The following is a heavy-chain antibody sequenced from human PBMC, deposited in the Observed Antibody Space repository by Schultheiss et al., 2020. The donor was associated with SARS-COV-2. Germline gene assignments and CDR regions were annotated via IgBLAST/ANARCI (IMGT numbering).Heavy chain of an antibody. CDR2: IYYSGST. D-gene: IGHD3-3*01. CDR3: ARSPYYDFWSGHRHYFDY. J-gene: IGHJ4*02. Sequence: GSLSLTCTVSGGSISSYYWSWIRQPPGKGLEWIGYIYYSGSTNYNPSLKSRVTISVDTSKNQFSLKLSSVTAADTAVYYCARSPYYDFWSGHRHYFDYWGQGTLVTVSS. CDR1: GGSISSYY. V-gene: IGHV4-59*01.